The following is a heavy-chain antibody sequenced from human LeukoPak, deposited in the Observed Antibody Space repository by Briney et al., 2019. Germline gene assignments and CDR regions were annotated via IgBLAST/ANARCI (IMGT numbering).Heavy chain of an antibody. V-gene: IGHV1-69*13. CDR2: IIPIFGTA. Sequence: SVKVSCKASGGTFSSYAISWVRQAPGQRLEWMGGIIPIFGTANYAQKFQGRVTITADESTSTAYMELSSLRSEDTAVYYCAREGREYAAWGYSSYKGAFDIWGQGTMVTVSS. J-gene: IGHJ3*02. CDR3: AREGREYAAWGYSSYKGAFDI. CDR1: GGTFSSYA. D-gene: IGHD6-19*01.